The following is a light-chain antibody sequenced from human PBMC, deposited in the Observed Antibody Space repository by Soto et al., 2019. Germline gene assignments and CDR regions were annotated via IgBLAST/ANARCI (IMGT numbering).Light chain of an antibody. J-gene: IGKJ1*01. V-gene: IGKV3-15*01. CDR2: GAS. CDR3: QQYGYLSWT. Sequence: DIVMTQSPATLSVAPGERVTFSCRVSQGVSRKLAWYQHKPGQAPRLLISGASTGATGIPARFSGSGSGTEFTLTISSLQSEDFALYYCQQYGYLSWTFGVGTKVEI. CDR1: QGVSRK.